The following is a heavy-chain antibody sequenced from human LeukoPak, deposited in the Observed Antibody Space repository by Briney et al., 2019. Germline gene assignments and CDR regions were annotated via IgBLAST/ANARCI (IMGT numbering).Heavy chain of an antibody. Sequence: PGGSLRLSCAASGFSFDDYTMHWVRQAPGQGLEWISYISSSTSTIYYADSVKGRFTISKDNAKNSLFLLMNNLRVEDTAVYYCAKDRGIDSSSPFDYWGQGTLVTVSS. V-gene: IGHV3-48*04. J-gene: IGHJ4*02. CDR1: GFSFDDYT. D-gene: IGHD6-6*01. CDR3: AKDRGIDSSSPFDY. CDR2: ISSSTSTI.